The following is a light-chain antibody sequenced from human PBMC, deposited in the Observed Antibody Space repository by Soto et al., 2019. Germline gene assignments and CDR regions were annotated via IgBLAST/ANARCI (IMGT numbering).Light chain of an antibody. Sequence: QSALTQPASVSGSPGQSITISCTGTSSDVGGYSYVSWYQQHPGKAPKLMIYEVRNRPSGVSNRFSGSKSGNTASLTISGLQAEDEAEYYCSSYSSSSTLVVFGGGTKLTVL. J-gene: IGLJ2*01. CDR1: SSDVGGYSY. V-gene: IGLV2-14*01. CDR3: SSYSSSSTLVV. CDR2: EVR.